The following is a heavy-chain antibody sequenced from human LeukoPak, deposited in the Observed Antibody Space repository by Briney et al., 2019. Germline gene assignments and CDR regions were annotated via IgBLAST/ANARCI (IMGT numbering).Heavy chain of an antibody. Sequence: GGSLRLSCTASAFTVSSNCMSWVRQAPGKGLEWVSLIYTAGNTYYADSVKGRFTISRDISKNTLYLQVSSLRTDDTAMYYCARVAVEGREFFQRWGQGTLVTVSS. CDR1: AFTVSSNC. V-gene: IGHV3-66*02. CDR3: ARVAVEGREFFQR. J-gene: IGHJ1*01. CDR2: IYTAGNT. D-gene: IGHD6-19*01.